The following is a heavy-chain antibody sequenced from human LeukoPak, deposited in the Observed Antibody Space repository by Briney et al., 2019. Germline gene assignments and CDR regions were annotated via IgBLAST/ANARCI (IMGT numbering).Heavy chain of an antibody. CDR3: ARGDGYNYWSLDY. V-gene: IGHV1-69*06. Sequence: SVKVSCKASGYTFTGYYMHWVRQAPGQGLEWMGGIIPIFGTANYAQKFQGRVTITADKSTSTAYMELSSLRSEDTAVYYCARGDGYNYWSLDYWGQGTLVTVSS. J-gene: IGHJ4*02. D-gene: IGHD5-24*01. CDR2: IIPIFGTA. CDR1: GYTFTGYY.